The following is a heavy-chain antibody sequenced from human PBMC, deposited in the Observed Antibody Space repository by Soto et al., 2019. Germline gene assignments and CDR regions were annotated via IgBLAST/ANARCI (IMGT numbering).Heavy chain of an antibody. Sequence: PSETLSLTCTVSGGSVSSGSYYWSWIRQPPGKGLEWIGYIFYNGSTNYSPSLKSRVTISVDTSKNQFSLKLSSVTAADTAVYYCARELKGWGWFDPWGQGTLVTVSS. CDR1: GGSVSSGSYY. CDR3: ARELKGWGWFDP. V-gene: IGHV4-61*01. J-gene: IGHJ5*02. D-gene: IGHD2-15*01. CDR2: IFYNGST.